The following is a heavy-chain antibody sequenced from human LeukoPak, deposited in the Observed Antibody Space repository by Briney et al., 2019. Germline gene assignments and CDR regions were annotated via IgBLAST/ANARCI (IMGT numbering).Heavy chain of an antibody. V-gene: IGHV4-59*01. J-gene: IGHJ4*02. CDR3: ARAYYYDSSGYYFDY. D-gene: IGHD3-22*01. CDR1: GGSISSYY. Sequence: PSETLSLTCTVSGGSISSYYWSWIRQPPGKGLEWIGYIYYSGSTNYNPSLQSRVTISVDTSKNQFSLKLSSVTAADTAVYYCARAYYYDSSGYYFDYWGQGTLVTVSS. CDR2: IYYSGST.